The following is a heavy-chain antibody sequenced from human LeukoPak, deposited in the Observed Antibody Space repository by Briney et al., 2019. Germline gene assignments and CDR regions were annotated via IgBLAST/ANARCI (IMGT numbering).Heavy chain of an antibody. CDR2: IKNDGGEK. CDR3: ARDTADSSGYYGYYFDY. J-gene: IGHJ4*02. D-gene: IGHD3-22*01. Sequence: GGSLRLSCAASGFVFRNYFMSWVRQAPGKGLEWVASIKNDGGEKYYVDSVRGRYTISRDNTKNSLYLQMNSLRAEDTAVYYCARDTADSSGYYGYYFDYWGQGTLVTVSS. V-gene: IGHV3-7*01. CDR1: GFVFRNYF.